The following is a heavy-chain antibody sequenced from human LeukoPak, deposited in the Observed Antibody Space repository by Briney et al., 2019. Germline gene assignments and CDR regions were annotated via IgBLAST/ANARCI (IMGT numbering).Heavy chain of an antibody. D-gene: IGHD3-22*01. CDR3: ARAGFYYDSSGPKVFDY. Sequence: GESLQISCQGSGYSFTSYWFGWVRQMPGKGLEWMGIIYPGDSDTRYSPSFQGQVTISADKSISTAYLQWSSLKASDTAMYYCARAGFYYDSSGPKVFDYWGQGTLVTVSS. CDR2: IYPGDSDT. J-gene: IGHJ4*02. CDR1: GYSFTSYW. V-gene: IGHV5-51*01.